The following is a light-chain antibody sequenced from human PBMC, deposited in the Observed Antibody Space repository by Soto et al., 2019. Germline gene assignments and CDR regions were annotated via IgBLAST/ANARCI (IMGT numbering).Light chain of an antibody. V-gene: IGKV1-5*01. J-gene: IGKJ1*01. Sequence: DIQMTQSPSTLSASVGDRVTITCRASQSVSDWLAWYQQKPGKAPKLLIYDASSLESGVPSRFSGSASGTEFTLTISSLQPDDFAAYYCQQYNDYPWTFGHRTRVEIK. CDR1: QSVSDW. CDR3: QQYNDYPWT. CDR2: DAS.